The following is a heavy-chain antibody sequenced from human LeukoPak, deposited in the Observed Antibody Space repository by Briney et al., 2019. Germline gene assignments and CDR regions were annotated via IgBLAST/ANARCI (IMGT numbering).Heavy chain of an antibody. CDR2: IYDSGRT. J-gene: IGHJ4*02. CDR1: GGSISSGGYY. V-gene: IGHV4-61*05. CDR3: ASGGF. Sequence: PSETLSLTCTVSGGSISSGGYYWDWIRQPPGKGLEWIGYIYDSGRTYYNPSLKSRVTISADTSKNQFSLKLSSVTAADTAVYYCASGGFWGQGTLVTVSS. D-gene: IGHD3-16*01.